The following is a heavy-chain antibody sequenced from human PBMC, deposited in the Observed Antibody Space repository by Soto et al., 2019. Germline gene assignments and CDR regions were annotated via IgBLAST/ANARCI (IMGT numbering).Heavy chain of an antibody. CDR2: IYYSGTTYYT. J-gene: IGHJ4*02. Sequence: QVQLQESGPGLVKPSQTLSLTCTVSGGSISSGGYYWSWIRQHPGKGLEWIGYIYYSGTTYYTYYNPSLKSRVTISVDTSKNQFSLKLSSVTAADTAVYYCAREPLTWGQGTVVTVSS. CDR1: GGSISSGGYY. V-gene: IGHV4-31*03. CDR3: AREPLT.